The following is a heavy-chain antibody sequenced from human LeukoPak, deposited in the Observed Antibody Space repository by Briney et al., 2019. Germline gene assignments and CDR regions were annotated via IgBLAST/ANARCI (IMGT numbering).Heavy chain of an antibody. D-gene: IGHD3-10*01. V-gene: IGHV4-39*06. CDR2: IYYSGST. CDR1: GGSINNANYY. J-gene: IGHJ4*02. CDR3: AGVPTPSSMVRGVFDY. Sequence: PSETLSLTCTVSGGSINNANYYWGWIRQSPRKGLEWIGSIYYSGSTFYNPSLKSRVTISVDTSKNQFTLNLNSVTAADTAVYYCAGVPTPSSMVRGVFDYWGREPWSPSPQ.